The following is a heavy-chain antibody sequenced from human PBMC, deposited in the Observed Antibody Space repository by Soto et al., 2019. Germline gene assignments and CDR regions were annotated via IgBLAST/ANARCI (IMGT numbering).Heavy chain of an antibody. J-gene: IGHJ4*02. CDR3: ATHYDYIWGSYRSYFDY. D-gene: IGHD3-16*02. Sequence: SETLSLTCAVYGGSFSGYYWSWIRQPPGKGLEWIGEINHSGSTNYNPSLKSRVTISVDTSKNQFSLKLSSLTAADTAVYYCATHYDYIWGSYRSYFDYWGQGTLVTVSS. CDR1: GGSFSGYY. V-gene: IGHV4-34*01. CDR2: INHSGST.